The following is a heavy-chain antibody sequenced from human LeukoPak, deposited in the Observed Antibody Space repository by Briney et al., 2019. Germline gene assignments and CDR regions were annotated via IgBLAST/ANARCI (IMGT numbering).Heavy chain of an antibody. Sequence: SETLSLTCAVYGGSFSGYYWSWIRQPPGKGLEWIGEINHSGSTNYNSSLKSRVTISVDTSKNQFSLKLSSVTAADTAVYYCARGRYCSGGSCPYYYGMDVWGQGTTVTVSS. CDR1: GGSFSGYY. V-gene: IGHV4-34*01. J-gene: IGHJ6*02. CDR3: ARGRYCSGGSCPYYYGMDV. CDR2: INHSGST. D-gene: IGHD2-15*01.